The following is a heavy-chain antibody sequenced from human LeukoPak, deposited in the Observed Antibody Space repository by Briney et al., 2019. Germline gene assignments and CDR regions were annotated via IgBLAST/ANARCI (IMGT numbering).Heavy chain of an antibody. J-gene: IGHJ4*02. V-gene: IGHV4-59*01. CDR2: VHYSGNT. CDR1: GGSFSGYY. CDR3: VVWQQLLFDY. D-gene: IGHD6-13*01. Sequence: PSETLSLTCAVYGGSFSGYYWSWIRQPPGKGLEWIGYVHYSGNTNYNPSLKSRVAMSVDTSKNQFSLKLISVTAADTAVYYCVVWQQLLFDYWGQGTLVTVSS.